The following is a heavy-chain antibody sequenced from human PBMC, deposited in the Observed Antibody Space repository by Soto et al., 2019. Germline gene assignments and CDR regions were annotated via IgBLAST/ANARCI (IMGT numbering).Heavy chain of an antibody. V-gene: IGHV2-5*01. J-gene: IGHJ4*02. CDR2: IYWNDDK. D-gene: IGHD2-2*02. CDR1: GFSLTTDGVG. Sequence: SGPTLVNPTQTLTLTCSFSGFSLTTDGVGVGWVRQPPGQALEWLAIIYWNDDKHHSPSLKSRLTITKDTCKNQVVLTMTNMDPVDTAKYYCTRIKYTRATDYWGQGTLVTVSS. CDR3: TRIKYTRATDY.